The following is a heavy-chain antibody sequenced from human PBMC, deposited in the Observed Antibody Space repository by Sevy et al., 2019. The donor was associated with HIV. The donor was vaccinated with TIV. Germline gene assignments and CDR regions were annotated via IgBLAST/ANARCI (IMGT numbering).Heavy chain of an antibody. D-gene: IGHD3-10*01. CDR2: ISSGSSYI. CDR3: ARGDYYGSLYYVDY. V-gene: IGHV3-21*01. CDR1: GFTFSNYF. Sequence: GGSLRLSCAASGFTFSNYFMNWVRQAPGKGLEWVSSISSGSSYIFYADSLKGRFTISRDNAKNSLYLHMNSLRAEDTAVYYCARGDYYGSLYYVDYWGPGTLVTVSS. J-gene: IGHJ4*02.